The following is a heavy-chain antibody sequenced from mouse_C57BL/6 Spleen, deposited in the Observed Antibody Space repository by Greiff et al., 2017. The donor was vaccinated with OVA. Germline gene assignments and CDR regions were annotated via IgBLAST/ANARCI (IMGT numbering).Heavy chain of an antibody. CDR3: ARINYDYDGTGYYFDY. CDR1: GFSLSTFGMG. V-gene: IGHV8-8*01. CDR2: IWWDDDK. D-gene: IGHD2-4*01. Sequence: QVTLKVSGPGILQPSQTLSLTCSFSGFSLSTFGMGVGWIRQPSGKGMEWLAHIWWDDDKYYNPALKSRLTISKDTSKNQVFLKIANVDTADTATYYCARINYDYDGTGYYFDYWGQGTTLTVSS. J-gene: IGHJ2*01.